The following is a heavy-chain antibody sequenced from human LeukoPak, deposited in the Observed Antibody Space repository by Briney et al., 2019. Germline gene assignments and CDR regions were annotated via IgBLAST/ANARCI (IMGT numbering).Heavy chain of an antibody. CDR2: ISSSRSYI. D-gene: IGHD4-17*01. V-gene: IGHV3-21*06. J-gene: IGHJ3*02. CDR3: ARDRGLRRTGQDAFDI. CDR1: GFTFSSYS. Sequence: GGSLRFSCAASGFTFSSYSMNWVRQAPGKGLEWVSSISSSRSYIYYADAVKGRFTISRDNTKHSLYLQMNSLRAKDTAVYYCARDRGLRRTGQDAFDIWGQGTMVTVSS.